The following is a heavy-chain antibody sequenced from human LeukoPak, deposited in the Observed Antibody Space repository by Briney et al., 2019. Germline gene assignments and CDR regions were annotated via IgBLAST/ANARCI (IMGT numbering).Heavy chain of an antibody. J-gene: IGHJ4*02. CDR2: ISASGGTT. CDR3: AKGQSSSGLRNYFDY. Sequence: GGSLRLSCAASGFTFSSYAMSWVRQAPGKGPEWVSGISASGGTTYYADSVKGRFTISRDNSKNTLYLQMNSLRAEDTAVYYCAKGQSSSGLRNYFDYWGQGTLVTVSS. D-gene: IGHD3-22*01. CDR1: GFTFSSYA. V-gene: IGHV3-23*01.